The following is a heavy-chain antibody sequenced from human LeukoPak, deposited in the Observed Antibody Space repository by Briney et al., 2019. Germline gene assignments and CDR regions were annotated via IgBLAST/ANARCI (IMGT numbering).Heavy chain of an antibody. J-gene: IGHJ6*03. Sequence: EASVKVSCKASGGTFSSYAISWVRQAPGQGLEWMGGIIPIFGTANYAQKFQGRVTITTDESTSTAYMELSSLRSEDTAVYYCARDEETDDFYGDYRQYYYYMDVWGKGTTVTVSS. D-gene: IGHD4-17*01. CDR3: ARDEETDDFYGDYRQYYYYMDV. CDR1: GGTFSSYA. CDR2: IIPIFGTA. V-gene: IGHV1-69*05.